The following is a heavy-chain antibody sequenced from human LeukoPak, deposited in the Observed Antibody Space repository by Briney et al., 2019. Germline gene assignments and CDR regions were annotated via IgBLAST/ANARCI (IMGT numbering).Heavy chain of an antibody. CDR3: ARDRREGYNIAFGI. D-gene: IGHD5-24*01. J-gene: IGHJ3*02. Sequence: PGGSLRLSCAASGFTFSDYYMSWIRQAPGKGLEWVSYISSSSSYTNYADSVKGRFTISRDNAKNSLYQQMNSLRAEDTAVYYCARDRREGYNIAFGILGPGTMVTVSS. CDR2: ISSSSSYT. V-gene: IGHV3-11*05. CDR1: GFTFSDYY.